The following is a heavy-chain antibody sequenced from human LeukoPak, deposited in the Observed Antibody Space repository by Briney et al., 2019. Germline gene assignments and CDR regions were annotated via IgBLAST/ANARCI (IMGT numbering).Heavy chain of an antibody. CDR3: ARGTLDFWSGYYYFDY. CDR2: INHSGST. Sequence: SETLSLTCTVYGGSFSGYYWSWIRQPPGKGLEWIGEINHSGSTNYNPSLKSRVTISVDTSKNQFSLKLSSVTAADTAVYYCARGTLDFWSGYYYFDYWGQGTLVTVSS. CDR1: GGSFSGYY. D-gene: IGHD3-3*01. J-gene: IGHJ4*02. V-gene: IGHV4-34*01.